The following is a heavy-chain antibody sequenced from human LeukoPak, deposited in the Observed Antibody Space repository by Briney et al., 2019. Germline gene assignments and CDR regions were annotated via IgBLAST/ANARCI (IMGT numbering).Heavy chain of an antibody. CDR1: GYTFTSYG. D-gene: IGHD6-19*01. Sequence: ASVKVSCKASGYTFTSYGISWVRQAPGQGLEWMGRISAYNGNTNYAQKLQGRVTMTTDTSTSTACMELRSLRSDDTAVYYCARDHKGVAAVAGSYYYYYYMDVWGKGTTVTVSS. CDR3: ARDHKGVAAVAGSYYYYYYMDV. J-gene: IGHJ6*03. V-gene: IGHV1-18*01. CDR2: ISAYNGNT.